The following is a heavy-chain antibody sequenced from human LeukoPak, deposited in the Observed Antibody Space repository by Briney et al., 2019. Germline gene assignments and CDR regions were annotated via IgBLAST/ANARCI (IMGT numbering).Heavy chain of an antibody. CDR2: IYHSGST. CDR3: ARRYGDLAWYFDL. CDR1: GGSISSYY. D-gene: IGHD4-17*01. J-gene: IGHJ2*01. Sequence: SETLSLTCTVSGGSISSYYWSWIRQPPGKGLEWIGYIYHSGSTNYNPSLKSRVTMSVDTSKNQFSLKLSSVTAADTAVYYCARRYGDLAWYFDLWGRGTRVTVSS. V-gene: IGHV4-59*08.